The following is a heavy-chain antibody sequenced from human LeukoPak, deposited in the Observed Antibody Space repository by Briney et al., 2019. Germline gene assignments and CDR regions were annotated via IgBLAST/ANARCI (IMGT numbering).Heavy chain of an antibody. CDR2: ISSSSSYI. Sequence: GGSLRLSCAASGFTFSSYSMNWVRQAPGKGLEWVSSISSSSSYIYYADSVKGRFTISRDNAKNTLYLQMNSLRAEDTAVYYCAKDPKFVTIFGVVIPYWFDPWGQGTLVTVSS. D-gene: IGHD3-3*01. J-gene: IGHJ5*02. V-gene: IGHV3-21*04. CDR3: AKDPKFVTIFGVVIPYWFDP. CDR1: GFTFSSYS.